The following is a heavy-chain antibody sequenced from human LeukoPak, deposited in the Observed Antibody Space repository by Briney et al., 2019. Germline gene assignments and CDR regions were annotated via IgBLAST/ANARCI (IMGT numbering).Heavy chain of an antibody. CDR2: ISCSGGST. CDR3: ANLGAYGDYIVGAFDI. V-gene: IGHV3-23*01. D-gene: IGHD4-17*01. CDR1: GFTFSSYA. J-gene: IGHJ3*02. Sequence: GSLRLSCAASGFTFSSYAMSWVRQAPGKGLEWVSAISCSGGSTYYADSVKGRFTISRDNSKNTLYLQMNSLRAEDTAVYYCANLGAYGDYIVGAFDIWGQGTMVTVSS.